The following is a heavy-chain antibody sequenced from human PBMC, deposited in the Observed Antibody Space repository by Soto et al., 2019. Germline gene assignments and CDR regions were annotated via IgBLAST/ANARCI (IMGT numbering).Heavy chain of an antibody. Sequence: EVQLVESGGGLVQPGGSLRLSCAASGFTFSSYWMHWVRQTAGKGLVWVSQINSDGSATRYADSVKDRFTISRDNAKNTVYLQMNSLRAEDTAVYYCATLNSFGSDYWGQGTLVTVSS. D-gene: IGHD5-18*01. CDR2: INSDGSAT. V-gene: IGHV3-74*01. CDR3: ATLNSFGSDY. J-gene: IGHJ4*02. CDR1: GFTFSSYW.